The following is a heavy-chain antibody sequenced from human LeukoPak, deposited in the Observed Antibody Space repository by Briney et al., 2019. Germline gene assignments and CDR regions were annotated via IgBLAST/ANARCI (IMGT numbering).Heavy chain of an antibody. CDR1: GGSISSYY. CDR3: ARSTYYYDSSGYFVGYFQH. J-gene: IGHJ1*01. Sequence: SETLSLSCTVSGGSISSYYWSWIRQPPGKGLEWIGYIFYTGSTNYNPSLKSRVTISVDTSKNQFSLKLNSVTAADTAVYYCARSTYYYDSSGYFVGYFQHWGQGTLVTVSS. D-gene: IGHD3-22*01. CDR2: IFYTGST. V-gene: IGHV4-59*01.